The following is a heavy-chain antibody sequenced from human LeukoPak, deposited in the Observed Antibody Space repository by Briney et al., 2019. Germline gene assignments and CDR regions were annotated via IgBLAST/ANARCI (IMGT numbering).Heavy chain of an antibody. Sequence: GGSLRLSCAASGFSVRTTYMRWVRQAPGKGLEWVSVLYTGGGTDHADSVKGRFTISRDNSKNTLSLQMNSLRVEDTAIYYCTRSGYRHPYHFDSWGQGTLVTVSS. V-gene: IGHV3-53*01. CDR2: LYTGGGT. CDR3: TRSGYRHPYHFDS. D-gene: IGHD3-22*01. CDR1: GFSVRTTY. J-gene: IGHJ4*02.